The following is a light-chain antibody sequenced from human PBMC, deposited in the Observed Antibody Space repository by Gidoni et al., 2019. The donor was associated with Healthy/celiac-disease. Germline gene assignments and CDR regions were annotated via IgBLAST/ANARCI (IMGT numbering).Light chain of an antibody. V-gene: IGKV1-27*01. J-gene: IGKJ5*01. CDR1: QGIINY. Sequence: DIQMTQSPSSLSASVGDRVIITCRASQGIINYLAWYQQQPGKVPKLLIYAASTLQSGVPSRFSGSGSGTDFTLTISSLQPEDVATYYCQKYNSAPITCGQGTRLEIK. CDR2: AAS. CDR3: QKYNSAPIT.